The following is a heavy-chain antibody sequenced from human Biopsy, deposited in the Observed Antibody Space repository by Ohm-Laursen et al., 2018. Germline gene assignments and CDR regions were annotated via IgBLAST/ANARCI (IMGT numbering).Heavy chain of an antibody. D-gene: IGHD5-24*01. CDR1: GITVNDHY. V-gene: IGHV3-66*01. CDR3: ARGPSGVATIG. CDR2: LHDRGVT. Sequence: SLRLPCTASGITVNDHYMSWVRQAPGKGLEWVSSLHDRGVTYYADSVKGRFTISGDNSKNTLHLQVNSLRVEDTAVYYCARGPSGVATIGRGQGTLVTVSS. J-gene: IGHJ4*02.